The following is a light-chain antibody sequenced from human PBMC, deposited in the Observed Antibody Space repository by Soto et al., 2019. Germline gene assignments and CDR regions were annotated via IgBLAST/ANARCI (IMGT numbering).Light chain of an antibody. J-gene: IGLJ3*02. CDR1: SSNIGSNP. V-gene: IGLV1-44*01. CDR2: SND. CDR3: AAWDDSLNGPV. Sequence: QSVLTQPPSASGTPGQRVTISCSGSSSNIGSNPVNWYHQLPGTAPKLLIYSNDQRPSGVPDRFSGSKSGTSASLAISGLQSEDEADYYCAAWDDSLNGPVSGGGTKLTVL.